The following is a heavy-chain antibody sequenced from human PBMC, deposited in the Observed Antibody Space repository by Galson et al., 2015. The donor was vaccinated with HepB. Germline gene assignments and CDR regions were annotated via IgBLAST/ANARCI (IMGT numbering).Heavy chain of an antibody. V-gene: IGHV1-8*01. Sequence: SVKVSCKASGYTFTSYDINWVRQATGQGLEWMGWMNPHSGNTGYIPKFQGRVPVTRNTSTSTAYMELSSLRSENTAVYYCVRGPIASYDDSWSGYYRGSYYYYYIDVWGKGTTVTVSS. CDR2: MNPHSGNT. J-gene: IGHJ6*03. D-gene: IGHD3-3*01. CDR1: GYTFTSYD. CDR3: VRGPIASYDDSWSGYYRGSYYYYYIDV.